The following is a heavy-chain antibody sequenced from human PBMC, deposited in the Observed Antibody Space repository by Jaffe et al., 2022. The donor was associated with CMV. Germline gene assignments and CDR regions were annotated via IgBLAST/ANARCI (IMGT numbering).Heavy chain of an antibody. CDR3: ARDRGSGWYNHPDAFDI. D-gene: IGHD6-19*01. J-gene: IGHJ3*02. CDR2: IKQDGSEK. Sequence: EVQLVESGGGLVQPGGSLRLSCAASGFTFSSYWMSWVRQAPGKGLEWVANIKQDGSEKYYVDSVKGRFTISRDNAKNSLYLQMNSLRAEDTAVYYCARDRGSGWYNHPDAFDIWGQGTMVTVSS. CDR1: GFTFSSYW. V-gene: IGHV3-7*01.